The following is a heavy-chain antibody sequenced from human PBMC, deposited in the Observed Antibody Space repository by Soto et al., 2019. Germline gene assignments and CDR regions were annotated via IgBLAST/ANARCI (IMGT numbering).Heavy chain of an antibody. Sequence: SETLSLTCSVSGGSISSGSYSWGWIRQPPGKGLEWIGTIYYIGNPYYTPSLLSRVTISVDTSKNEFSLRLSSVTAADTAVYYCARLNGYCVSTNCQGYYGMDVWGQGTTVTVS. CDR3: ARLNGYCVSTNCQGYYGMDV. CDR2: IYYIGNP. CDR1: GGSISSGSYS. D-gene: IGHD2-2*03. J-gene: IGHJ6*02. V-gene: IGHV4-39*01.